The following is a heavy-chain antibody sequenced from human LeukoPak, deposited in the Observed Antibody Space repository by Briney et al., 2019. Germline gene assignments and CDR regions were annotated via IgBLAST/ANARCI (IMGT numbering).Heavy chain of an antibody. CDR2: IYYSGST. CDR3: AREYSGSYNY. Sequence: NPSETLSLTCTVSGGSISSYYWSWIRQPPGKGLEWIGYIYYSGSTNYNPSLKSRVTILVDTSKNQFSLKLSSVTAADTAVYYCAREYSGSYNYWGQGTLVTVSS. J-gene: IGHJ4*02. V-gene: IGHV4-59*01. CDR1: GGSISSYY. D-gene: IGHD1-26*01.